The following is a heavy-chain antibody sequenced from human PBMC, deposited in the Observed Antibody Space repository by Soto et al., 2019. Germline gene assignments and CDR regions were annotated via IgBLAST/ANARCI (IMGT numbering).Heavy chain of an antibody. Sequence: GGSLRLSCAASGFTFSSYGMHWVRQAPGKGLEWVAVISYDGSNKYYADSVKGRFTISRDNSKNTLYLQMNSLRAEDTAVYYCAKDISQFVYIVTAIDYWGQGTLVTVSS. J-gene: IGHJ4*02. V-gene: IGHV3-30*18. D-gene: IGHD5-12*01. CDR1: GFTFSSYG. CDR2: ISYDGSNK. CDR3: AKDISQFVYIVTAIDY.